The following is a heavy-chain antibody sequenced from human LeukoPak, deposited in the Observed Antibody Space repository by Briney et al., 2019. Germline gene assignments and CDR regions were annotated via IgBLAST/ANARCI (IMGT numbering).Heavy chain of an antibody. V-gene: IGHV3-23*01. CDR2: VSGSGTTT. CDR3: ARSESRGYSGYDYYAFDI. J-gene: IGHJ3*02. CDR1: GFTVSSNY. D-gene: IGHD5-12*01. Sequence: GGSLRLSCAASGFTVSSNYMSWVRQAPGKGLEWVSAVSGSGTTTYYADSLKGRFSISRDNSKNTLHLQMNSLRAEDTAIYYCARSESRGYSGYDYYAFDIWGQGTMVTVSA.